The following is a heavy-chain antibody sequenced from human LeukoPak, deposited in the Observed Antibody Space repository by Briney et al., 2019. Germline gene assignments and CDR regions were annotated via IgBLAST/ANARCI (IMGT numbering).Heavy chain of an antibody. D-gene: IGHD2-2*01. V-gene: IGHV3-30*02. CDR2: IRFDERNK. CDR1: GFTFSSYG. J-gene: IGHJ4*02. Sequence: GGSLRLSCAASGFTFSSYGIHWVRPAPGKGLQWVSFIRFDERNKYYADSVKGRFTVSRDTSKNTVYLQLNSLRPEDTAVYYCAKDLRGGAVPGAIDYWGQGTLVTVSS. CDR3: AKDLRGGAVPGAIDY.